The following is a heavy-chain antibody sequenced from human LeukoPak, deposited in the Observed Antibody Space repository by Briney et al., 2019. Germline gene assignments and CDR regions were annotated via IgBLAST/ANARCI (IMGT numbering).Heavy chain of an antibody. V-gene: IGHV3-48*03. J-gene: IGHJ4*02. CDR3: TLMVRGVITPFDY. Sequence: GGSLRLSCAASGFTFSSYEMNWVRQAPAKGLEWVSYISSSGSTIYYADSVKGRFTISRDNAKNSLYLQMNSLRAEDTAVYYCTLMVRGVITPFDYWGQGTLVTVSS. CDR2: ISSSGSTI. D-gene: IGHD3-10*01. CDR1: GFTFSSYE.